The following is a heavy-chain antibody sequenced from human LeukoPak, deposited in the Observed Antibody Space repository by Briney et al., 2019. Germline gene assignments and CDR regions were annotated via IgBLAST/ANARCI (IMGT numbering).Heavy chain of an antibody. CDR2: ISFDGSNT. CDR3: AREKEDYYVYYYMDV. V-gene: IGHV3-30*15. Sequence: GGSLRLSCAASGFTFRSYAMHWVRQAPGRGLDWVAVISFDGSNTYYAASVKGRFTISRDNSKSTLYLEMSSLRAEDTALYFCAREKEDYYVYYYMDVWGKGTTVTVSS. J-gene: IGHJ6*03. CDR1: GFTFRSYA.